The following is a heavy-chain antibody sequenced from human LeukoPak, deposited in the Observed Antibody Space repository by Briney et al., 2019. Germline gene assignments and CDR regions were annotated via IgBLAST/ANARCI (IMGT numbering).Heavy chain of an antibody. V-gene: IGHV1-2*02. D-gene: IGHD3-22*01. Sequence: GASVKVSCKASGYTFTGYYMHWVRHSPEQGLEWMGWINPNSGGTNYAQKFQGRVTMTRDTSTSTVYMELSSLRSEDTAVYYCARDRDSSGYYYSPFDYWGQGTLVTVSS. CDR1: GYTFTGYY. CDR3: ARDRDSSGYYYSPFDY. J-gene: IGHJ4*02. CDR2: INPNSGGT.